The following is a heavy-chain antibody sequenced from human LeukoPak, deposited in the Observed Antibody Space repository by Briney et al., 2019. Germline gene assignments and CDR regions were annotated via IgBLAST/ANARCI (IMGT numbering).Heavy chain of an antibody. V-gene: IGHV4-59*01. Sequence: SETLSLTCTVSGGSISSYYWSWIRQPPGKGLEWIGYIYYSGSTNYNPSLKSRVTISVDTSKNQFSPKLSFVTAADTAVYYCARTHYYDSSGYTGDWFDPWGQGTLVTVSS. CDR1: GGSISSYY. CDR3: ARTHYYDSSGYTGDWFDP. D-gene: IGHD3-22*01. J-gene: IGHJ5*02. CDR2: IYYSGST.